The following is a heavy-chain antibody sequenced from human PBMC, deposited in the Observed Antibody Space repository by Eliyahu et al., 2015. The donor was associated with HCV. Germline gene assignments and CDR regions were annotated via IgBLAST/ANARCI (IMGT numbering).Heavy chain of an antibody. CDR2: IYYXGST. Sequence: QLQLQESGPGLVKPSETLSLTCTXSGGSISSSNYYWXXXRXPPGKGLEWIGSIYYXGSTSYNPSLRSRVTISEDTSKNQFSLRLRSVTAADTAVYYCARQRGRLWFGELFSSGVRWFDPWGQGTLVTVSS. CDR1: GGSISSSNYY. CDR3: ARQRGRLWFGELFSSGVRWFDP. J-gene: IGHJ5*02. D-gene: IGHD3-10*01. V-gene: IGHV4-39*01.